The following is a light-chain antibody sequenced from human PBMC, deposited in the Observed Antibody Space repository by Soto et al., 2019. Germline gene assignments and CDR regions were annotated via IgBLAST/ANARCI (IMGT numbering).Light chain of an antibody. J-gene: IGKJ1*01. CDR3: QQSSSPLWGT. V-gene: IGKV1-39*01. CDR1: QNVAHF. CDR2: ATS. Sequence: DIQMTQSPSTLSASVGDRVTITCRASQNVAHFLNWYQQKPGKAPKLLIYATSSLHSGVPSRFSGSGFGTDFTLTISSLQTEDFATYYCQQSSSPLWGTCGQGTKVDIK.